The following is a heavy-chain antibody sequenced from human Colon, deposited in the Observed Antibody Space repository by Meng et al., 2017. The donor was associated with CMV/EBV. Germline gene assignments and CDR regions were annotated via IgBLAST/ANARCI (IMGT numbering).Heavy chain of an antibody. D-gene: IGHD2-15*01. V-gene: IGHV1-2*02. CDR3: ARVDCSGGRCFYFDS. Sequence: SGYIFTAYYIHWVRQAPGQELGWMGWVNPNNGGANYAQRFQGRVTLTRDTSISTVYMELSRLRSDDAAVYYCARVDCSGGRCFYFDSWGQGTLVTVSS. CDR1: GYIFTAYY. J-gene: IGHJ4*02. CDR2: VNPNNGGA.